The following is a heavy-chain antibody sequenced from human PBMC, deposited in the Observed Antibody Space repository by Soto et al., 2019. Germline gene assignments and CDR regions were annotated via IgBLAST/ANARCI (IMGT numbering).Heavy chain of an antibody. Sequence: QPGGSLRLSCAASGFTFSSYGMHWVRQAPGKGLEWVAVISYDGSNKYYADSVKGRFTISRDNSKNALYLQMNSLRAEDTAVYYCAKDLVVVVPAANFRYYYYGMDVWGQGTTVTVSS. D-gene: IGHD2-2*01. V-gene: IGHV3-30*18. CDR3: AKDLVVVVPAANFRYYYYGMDV. CDR2: ISYDGSNK. CDR1: GFTFSSYG. J-gene: IGHJ6*02.